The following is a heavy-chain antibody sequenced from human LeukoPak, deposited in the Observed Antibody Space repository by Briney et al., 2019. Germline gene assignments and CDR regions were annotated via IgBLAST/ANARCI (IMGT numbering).Heavy chain of an antibody. Sequence: SVKVSCKASGGTFISYAISWVRQAPGQGLEWMGGIIPIFGTANYAQKFQGRVTITADESTSTAYMELRSLRSDDTAVYYCAREISPTFWSGYYTYYYYGMDVWGQGTTVTVSS. CDR1: GGTFISYA. CDR3: AREISPTFWSGYYTYYYYGMDV. D-gene: IGHD3-3*01. V-gene: IGHV1-69*13. J-gene: IGHJ6*02. CDR2: IIPIFGTA.